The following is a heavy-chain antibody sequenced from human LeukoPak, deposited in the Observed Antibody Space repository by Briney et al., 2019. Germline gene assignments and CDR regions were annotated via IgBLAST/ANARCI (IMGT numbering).Heavy chain of an antibody. CDR1: GFSVRTKY. CDR2: LYSGSDT. CDR3: ARVGDHFHWYRDL. J-gene: IGHJ2*01. V-gene: IGHV3-53*01. D-gene: IGHD3-10*01. Sequence: GGSLRLSCAASGFSVRTKYMNWVRQAPWKGLEWVSILYSGSDTYYANSVKGRFTISRDSSKNILFLQMNDLRAEDTAVYYCARVGDHFHWYRDLWGRGTLVTVSS.